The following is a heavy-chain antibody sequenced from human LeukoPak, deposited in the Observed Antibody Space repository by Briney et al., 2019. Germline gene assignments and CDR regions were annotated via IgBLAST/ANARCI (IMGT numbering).Heavy chain of an antibody. CDR3: AREGTGTPGGPYPYYFDY. J-gene: IGHJ4*02. V-gene: IGHV4-4*07. Sequence: PSQTLSLTCTVSGGSISSYYWSWIRQPAGKGLEWIGRIYTSGSTNYNPSLKSRVTMSVDTSKNQFSLKLSSVTAADTAVYYCAREGTGTPGGPYPYYFDYWGQGTLVTVSS. CDR1: GGSISSYY. D-gene: IGHD1-7*01. CDR2: IYTSGST.